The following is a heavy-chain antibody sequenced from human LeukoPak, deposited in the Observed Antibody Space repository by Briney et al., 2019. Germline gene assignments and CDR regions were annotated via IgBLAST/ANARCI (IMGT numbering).Heavy chain of an antibody. D-gene: IGHD7-27*01. V-gene: IGHV1-2*02. CDR3: APQLGRLTDY. CDR1: GYSFTAFY. J-gene: IGHJ4*02. Sequence: ASVKVSCKTSGYSFTAFYIHWVRQAPGQGLEWMGWIHPRRGDTNYAQKFQGRVTMTRDTTVSTAYMELSRLRSDDTAVYYCAPQLGRLTDYWGQGTLVTVSS. CDR2: IHPRRGDT.